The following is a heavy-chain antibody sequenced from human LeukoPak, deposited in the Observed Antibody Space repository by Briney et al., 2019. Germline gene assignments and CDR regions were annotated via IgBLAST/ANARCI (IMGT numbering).Heavy chain of an antibody. D-gene: IGHD5-12*01. J-gene: IGHJ4*02. V-gene: IGHV3-30*03. Sequence: PGRSLRLSCAASGLTFSSYGMHWVRQAPGKGLEWVAVISYDGSNKYYADSVKGRFTISRDNSKNTLYLQMNSLRAEDTAVYYCAGWYSGYDPDPQPDYWGQGTLVTVSS. CDR2: ISYDGSNK. CDR3: AGWYSGYDPDPQPDY. CDR1: GLTFSSYG.